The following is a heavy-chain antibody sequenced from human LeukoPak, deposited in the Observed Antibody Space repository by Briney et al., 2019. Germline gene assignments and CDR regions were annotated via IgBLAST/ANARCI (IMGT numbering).Heavy chain of an antibody. D-gene: IGHD6-6*01. CDR2: ISGSGGST. CDR3: AKDLARGSSSSPSDY. CDR1: GFTFSSYA. J-gene: IGHJ4*02. Sequence: GGSLRLSCAASGFTFSSYAMSWVRQAPGKGLEWVSAISGSGGSTYYADSVKGRFTISRDNSKNTLYLQMNSLRAEDTAVYYCAKDLARGSSSSPSDYWGQGTLVTVSS. V-gene: IGHV3-23*01.